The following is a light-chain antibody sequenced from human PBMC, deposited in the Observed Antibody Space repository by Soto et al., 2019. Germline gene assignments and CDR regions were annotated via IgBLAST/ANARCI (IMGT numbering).Light chain of an antibody. J-gene: IGKJ1*01. CDR3: QQYFSYSGT. CDR2: KAS. CDR1: QSISSW. Sequence: DIQMTQSPSTLSASVGDRVTITCRASQSISSWVAWYQQKPGKAPKVLIYKASSLERGVPSRFSGSGSGTEFTLTISSLQPDDFATYYCQQYFSYSGTFGQGTKVEIK. V-gene: IGKV1-5*03.